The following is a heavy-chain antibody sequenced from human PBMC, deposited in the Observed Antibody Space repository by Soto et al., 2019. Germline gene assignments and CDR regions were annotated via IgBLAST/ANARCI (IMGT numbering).Heavy chain of an antibody. CDR1: GGTFSSYT. J-gene: IGHJ6*02. D-gene: IGHD2-15*01. Sequence: ASVKVSCKASGGTFSSYTISWVRQAPGQGLEWMGRIIPILGIANYAQKFQGRVTITADKSTSTAYMELSSLRSEDTAVYYCARVEYCSGGSCYYYYGMDVWGQGTTVTVSS. CDR2: IIPILGIA. CDR3: ARVEYCSGGSCYYYYGMDV. V-gene: IGHV1-69*02.